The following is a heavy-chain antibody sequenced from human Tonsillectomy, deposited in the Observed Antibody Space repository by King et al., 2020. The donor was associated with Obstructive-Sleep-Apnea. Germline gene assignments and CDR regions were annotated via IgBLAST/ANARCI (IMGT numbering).Heavy chain of an antibody. CDR3: AKEGPDYYDTSGCDY. J-gene: IGHJ4*02. Sequence: VKLVESGGGVVQPERSLRLSCAASGFNFSNYGIHWVRQAPGKGLEWVAVIWYDGSNKYYADSVKGRLTISRDNSKNTLYLQMNSLRAEDTAVYYCAKEGPDYYDTSGCDYWGQGTLVTVSS. V-gene: IGHV3-33*06. CDR1: GFNFSNYG. D-gene: IGHD3-22*01. CDR2: IWYDGSNK.